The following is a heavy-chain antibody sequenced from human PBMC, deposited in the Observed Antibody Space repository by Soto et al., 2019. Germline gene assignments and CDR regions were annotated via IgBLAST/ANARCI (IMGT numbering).Heavy chain of an antibody. CDR3: ARMETFGSLNWFDP. CDR1: GYSFTNND. CDR2: MNPGSGDT. Sequence: ASVKVSCKASGYSFTNNDVTWVRQATGQGLEWMGWMNPGSGDTGYAQKFQGRVTMTRDISIATAYMELSSLRSDDTAIYYCARMETFGSLNWFDPWGQGTLVTVSS. J-gene: IGHJ5*02. V-gene: IGHV1-8*01. D-gene: IGHD3-16*01.